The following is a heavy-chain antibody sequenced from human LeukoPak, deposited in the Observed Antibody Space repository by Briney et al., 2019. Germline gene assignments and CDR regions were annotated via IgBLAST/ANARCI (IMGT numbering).Heavy chain of an antibody. CDR3: ARQGDYGDLNWFDP. Sequence: SETLSLTCTVSGGSISSSSYYWGWIRQPPGKGLEWIGSIYYSGSTYYNPSLKGRVTISVDTSKNQFSLKLSSVTAADTAVYYCARQGDYGDLNWFDPWGQGTLVTVSS. J-gene: IGHJ5*02. CDR1: GGSISSSSYY. D-gene: IGHD4-17*01. V-gene: IGHV4-39*01. CDR2: IYYSGST.